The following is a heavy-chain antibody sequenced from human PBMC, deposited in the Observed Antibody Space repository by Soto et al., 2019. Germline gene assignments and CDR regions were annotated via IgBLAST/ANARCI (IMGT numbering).Heavy chain of an antibody. D-gene: IGHD5-18*01. J-gene: IGHJ4*02. V-gene: IGHV3-30*18. Sequence: QVQLVESGGGVVQPGRSLRLSCAASGFTFSSYGMHWVRQAPGKGLEWVAVIAYDGSNKYYADSVKGRFTISRDNSKNTLYLQMNSLRAEDTAVYYCAKDIVDTAMVFDYWGQGTLVTVSS. CDR3: AKDIVDTAMVFDY. CDR2: IAYDGSNK. CDR1: GFTFSSYG.